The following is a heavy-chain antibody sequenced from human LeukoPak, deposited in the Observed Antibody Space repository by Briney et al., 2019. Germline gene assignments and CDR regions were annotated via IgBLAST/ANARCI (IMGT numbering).Heavy chain of an antibody. Sequence: SETLSLTCAVYGGSFSGYYWSWIRQPPGKGLEWIGEINHSGSTNDNPSLKSRVTISVDTSKNQFPLKLSSVTAADTAVYYCARGKYYYDSSGYLSYWGQGTLVTVSS. D-gene: IGHD3-22*01. J-gene: IGHJ4*02. CDR2: INHSGST. CDR3: ARGKYYYDSSGYLSY. CDR1: GGSFSGYY. V-gene: IGHV4-34*01.